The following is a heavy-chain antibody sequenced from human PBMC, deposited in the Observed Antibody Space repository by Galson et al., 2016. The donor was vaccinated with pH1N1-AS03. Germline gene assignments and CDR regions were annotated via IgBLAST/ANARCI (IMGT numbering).Heavy chain of an antibody. CDR2: ISPLLRTA. CDR1: GNTFSINA. J-gene: IGHJ4*02. Sequence: SVKVSCKAYGNTFSINAVSWVRQAPGQGPEWMGGISPLLRTALYAQKWQGRVTITADESTSTAYMELSSLTSEDTAVYYCATLYTDDLDYSGQGTLVTVSS. CDR3: ATLYTDDLDY. D-gene: IGHD2-2*02. V-gene: IGHV1-69*13.